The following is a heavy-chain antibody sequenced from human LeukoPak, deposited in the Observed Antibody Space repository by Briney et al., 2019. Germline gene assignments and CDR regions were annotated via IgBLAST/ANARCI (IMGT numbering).Heavy chain of an antibody. CDR2: IHHSGST. D-gene: IGHD3-16*01. CDR3: ATFRWGVGSEY. CDR1: GGSFSGSFSDYY. J-gene: IGHJ4*02. Sequence: PSETLSLTCAVYGGSFSGSFSDYYWTCIRQTPGKGLEGVGEIHHSGSTNYNPSLKSRVTISVDTSKNHFSLKLNSLTAADTAVYYCATFRWGVGSEYWGQGTLATVSS. V-gene: IGHV4-34*01.